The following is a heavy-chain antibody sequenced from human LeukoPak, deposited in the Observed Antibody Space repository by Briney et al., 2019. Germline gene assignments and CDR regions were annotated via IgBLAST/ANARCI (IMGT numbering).Heavy chain of an antibody. D-gene: IGHD3-10*01. CDR3: TKDVGFGITMFRGMDV. J-gene: IGHJ6*04. CDR1: GFIFDDYA. CDR2: ISSNSESI. V-gene: IGHV3-9*01. Sequence: GGSLRLSCVVSGFIFDDYAMHWVRQAPGKGPEWVSGISSNSESIGYADSVKGRFTISRDDAKNSLFLQMSGLRPEDTASYYCTKDVGFGITMFRGMDVWGKGTTVTIFS.